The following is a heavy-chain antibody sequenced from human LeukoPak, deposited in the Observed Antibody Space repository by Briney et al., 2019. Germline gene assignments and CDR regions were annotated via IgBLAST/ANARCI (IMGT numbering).Heavy chain of an antibody. CDR1: GYTFTSYA. CDR2: INTGNGNT. D-gene: IGHD3-22*01. J-gene: IGHJ4*02. CDR3: ARGPRYSYDSSILLFDY. V-gene: IGHV1-3*04. Sequence: ASVKVSCKASGYTFTSYAMHWVRQAPGQRLECMGWINTGNGNTKYSQKFQGRVTMTTDTSTATAYMELRSLRPSDTAVYFCARGPRYSYDSSILLFDYWGQGTLVTVSS.